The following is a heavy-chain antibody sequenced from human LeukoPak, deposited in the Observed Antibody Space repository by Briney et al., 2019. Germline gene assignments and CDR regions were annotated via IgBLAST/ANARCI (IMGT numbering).Heavy chain of an antibody. V-gene: IGHV4-34*01. CDR3: ARGRGGGGWLLFSSFDY. Sequence: SETLSLTCAVYGGSFSDYFWNWIRQPPGKGLEWIGEINHGGGTRYNPSLKSRATISVDTSKKQFSLNLTSVTAADTAVYYCARGRGGGGWLLFSSFDYWGQGTLVTVSS. J-gene: IGHJ4*02. D-gene: IGHD3-9*01. CDR1: GGSFSDYF. CDR2: INHGGGT.